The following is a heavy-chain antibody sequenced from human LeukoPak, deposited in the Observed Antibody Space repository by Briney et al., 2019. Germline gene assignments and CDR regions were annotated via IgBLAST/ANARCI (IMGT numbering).Heavy chain of an antibody. CDR1: GGSISSGSYY. V-gene: IGHV4-61*02. CDR2: IYTSGST. CDR3: ARVTTGGYYNY. D-gene: IGHD3-22*01. J-gene: IGHJ4*02. Sequence: SETLSLTCTVSGGSISSGSYYWSWIRQPAGKGLEWIGRIYTSGSTNYSPSLKRRVTISLDTSENHFSLKLSSVTAADTAVYYCARVTTGGYYNYWGQGTLVTVSS.